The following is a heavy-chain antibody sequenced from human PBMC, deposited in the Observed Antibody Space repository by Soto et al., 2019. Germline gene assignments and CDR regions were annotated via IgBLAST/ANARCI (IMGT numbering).Heavy chain of an antibody. CDR3: ARESEDLTSNFDY. CDR1: GFTFTRYS. CDR2: ISSTTNYI. J-gene: IGHJ4*02. V-gene: IGHV3-21*01. Sequence: PGGSLRLSCAASGFTFTRYSMNWVRQAPGKGLEWVSSISSTTNYIYYADSMKGRFTVSRDNAKNSVYLDMNSLSAEDTAVYYCARESEDLTSNFDYWGQVT.